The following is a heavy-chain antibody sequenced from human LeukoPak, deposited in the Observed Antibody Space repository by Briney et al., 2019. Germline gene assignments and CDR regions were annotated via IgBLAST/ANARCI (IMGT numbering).Heavy chain of an antibody. CDR3: ARKGSYTNWFDP. V-gene: IGHV4-59*11. CDR2: IYYRGST. CDR1: GGPISSHY. Sequence: SETLSLTCTVSGGPISSHYWSWIRQPPGRGLEWMGYIYYRGSTNYNPSLKSRVTISVDTSKNQFSLKLSSGTAADTAVYYCARKGSYTNWFDPWGQGTLVTVSS. J-gene: IGHJ5*02. D-gene: IGHD3-10*01.